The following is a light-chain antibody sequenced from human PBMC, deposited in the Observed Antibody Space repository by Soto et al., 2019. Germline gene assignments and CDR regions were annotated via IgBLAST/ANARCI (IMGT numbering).Light chain of an antibody. V-gene: IGLV1-40*01. CDR3: QSYDSSLSGSGV. Sequence: QAVVTQPPSVSGAPGQRVXISCTGSSSNIGAGYDVHWYQQLPGTAPKLLIYGNSNRPSGVPDRFSGSKSGTSASLAITGLQAEDEADYYCQSYDSSLSGSGVFGTGTKLTVL. J-gene: IGLJ1*01. CDR1: SSNIGAGYD. CDR2: GNS.